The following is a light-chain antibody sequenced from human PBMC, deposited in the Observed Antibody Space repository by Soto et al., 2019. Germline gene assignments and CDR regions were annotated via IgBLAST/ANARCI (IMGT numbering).Light chain of an antibody. V-gene: IGKV1-5*03. Sequence: DIQLTQSPSTLSASVGDRVTITCRASQSISSWLAWYQQKPGKAPKFLIYKTSNLESGVPSRFSGSGSGTEFTLTISLLQPDDFATYYCQYYNNYCWTFGQGTKVEIK. CDR2: KTS. J-gene: IGKJ1*01. CDR1: QSISSW. CDR3: QYYNNYCWT.